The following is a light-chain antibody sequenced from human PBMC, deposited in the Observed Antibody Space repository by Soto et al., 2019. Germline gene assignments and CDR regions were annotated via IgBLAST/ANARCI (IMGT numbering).Light chain of an antibody. CDR2: EVS. CDR1: SSDVGGYNY. Sequence: SALTQPASVSGSPGQSITISCTGTSSDVGGYNYVSWYQQHPGKAPKLMIYEVSNRPSGVSNRFSGSKSGNTASLTISGLQAEDEADYYFASYAGGNKVFGTGTKAAVL. V-gene: IGLV2-14*01. J-gene: IGLJ1*01. CDR3: ASYAGGNKV.